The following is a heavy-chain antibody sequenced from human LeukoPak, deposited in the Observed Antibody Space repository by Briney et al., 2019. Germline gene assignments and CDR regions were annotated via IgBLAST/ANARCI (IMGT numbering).Heavy chain of an antibody. CDR2: FGTRSTSV. V-gene: IGHV3-21*01. CDR3: AREVSEGFDF. CDR1: GFTFSSYT. J-gene: IGHJ4*02. Sequence: GGSLRLSCAASGFTFSSYTMHWIRQAPGKGLEWVSSFGTRSTSVYHAGSVKGRFAISRDNAKNSLYLQMNSLRAEDTALYYCAREVSEGFDFWGQGTLVTVSS. D-gene: IGHD3-22*01.